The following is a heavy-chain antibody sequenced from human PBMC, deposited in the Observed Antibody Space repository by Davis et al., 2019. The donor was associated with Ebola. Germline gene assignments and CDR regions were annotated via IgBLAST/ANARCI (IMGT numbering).Heavy chain of an antibody. CDR1: GFMFSSYT. D-gene: IGHD3-10*01. J-gene: IGHJ3*02. V-gene: IGHV3-64D*06. Sequence: GESLKISCSVSGFMFSSYTMHWVRQAPGKGLQYVSGITNNGGSTYYADSVKGRFIISRDNSKNTLYLQMSSLRIEDTAVYYCAKGGSRDIWDQGTMVTVSS. CDR3: AKGGSRDI. CDR2: ITNNGGST.